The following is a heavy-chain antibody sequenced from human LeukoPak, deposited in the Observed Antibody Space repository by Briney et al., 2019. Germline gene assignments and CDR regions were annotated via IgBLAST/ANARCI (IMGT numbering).Heavy chain of an antibody. CDR2: INHDGSEK. CDR3: ARGTALPRVDY. CDR1: GFTFSNSW. J-gene: IGHJ4*02. V-gene: IGHV3-7*01. Sequence: GGSLRLSCAASGFTFSNSWMNWFRQAPGRLEWVANINHDGSEKNYVDSVEGRFTITRDNTKKSLYLQMNSLGAEDTAVYYCARGTALPRVDYWGQGTLVIVSS.